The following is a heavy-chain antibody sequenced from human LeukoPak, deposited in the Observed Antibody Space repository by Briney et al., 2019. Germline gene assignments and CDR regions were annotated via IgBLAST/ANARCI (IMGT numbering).Heavy chain of an antibody. J-gene: IGHJ4*02. D-gene: IGHD1-26*01. CDR2: MWDDESNK. CDR3: ARGRGGTYPPGIY. CDR1: GSXFSSHG. Sequence: PGGSLRLSCAASGSXFSSHGIHWVRQAPGKGLEWVAVMWDDESNKYYADSVKGRFTISRDNSKNILYLQMNNLGAEDTAVYYCARGRGGTYPPGIYWGQGTLVTVSS. V-gene: IGHV3-33*01.